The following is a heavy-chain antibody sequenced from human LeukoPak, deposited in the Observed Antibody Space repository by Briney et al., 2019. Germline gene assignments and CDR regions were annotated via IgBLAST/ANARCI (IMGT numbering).Heavy chain of an antibody. D-gene: IGHD3-22*01. V-gene: IGHV3-11*04. J-gene: IGHJ3*02. CDR3: ARDLERYYDRSGYYHGFDI. CDR2: ISSSGTTI. CDR1: GFTLSDYY. Sequence: GRSLRLSCTASGFTLSDYYMNWIRQAPGKGLEWISYISSSGTTIYYTTSVKGRITISRDNAKISLSLQMNSLRAEDTAVYYCARDLERYYDRSGYYHGFDIWGQGTMVTVSS.